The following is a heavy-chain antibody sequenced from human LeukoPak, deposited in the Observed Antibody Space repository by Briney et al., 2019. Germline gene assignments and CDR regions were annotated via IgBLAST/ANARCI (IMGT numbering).Heavy chain of an antibody. CDR1: GYTFTTYG. D-gene: IGHD3-10*01. V-gene: IGHV1-18*01. CDR3: ARDFGTGSYLEY. J-gene: IGHJ4*02. Sequence: ASVKVSCKPSGYTFTTYGLSWVRQAPGQGHEWMGWINPDNGNTNYAQKFRGRVTMTTDASTSTVYMELRGLRSDDTAVYYCARDFGTGSYLEYWGQGTPITVSS. CDR2: INPDNGNT.